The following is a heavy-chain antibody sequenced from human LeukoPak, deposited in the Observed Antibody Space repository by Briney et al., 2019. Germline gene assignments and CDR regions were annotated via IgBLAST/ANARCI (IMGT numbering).Heavy chain of an antibody. CDR2: INPSGGST. D-gene: IGHD3-22*01. V-gene: IGHV1-46*01. CDR1: GYTFTSYY. CDR3: ARDKEYGSSGYYRFDY. J-gene: IGHJ4*02. Sequence: GASVKVSCKASGYTFTSYYMHRVRQALGQGLEWMGIINPSGGSTSYAQKFQGRVTMTRDMSTSTVYMELSSLRSEDTAVYYCARDKEYGSSGYYRFDYWGQGTLVTVSS.